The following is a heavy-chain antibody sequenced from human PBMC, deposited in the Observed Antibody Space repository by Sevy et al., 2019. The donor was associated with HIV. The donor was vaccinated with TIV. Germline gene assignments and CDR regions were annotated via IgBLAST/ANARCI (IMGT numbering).Heavy chain of an antibody. CDR2: MYHGGSI. CDR3: ARFSGLLRDF. V-gene: IGHV3-66*01. CDR1: GFSVSDND. Sequence: GGSLRLSCAASGFSVSDNDMNWVRQAPGKGLEWVSLMYHGGSILYADSVRGRFITSRDKSKNTLYLQMNSLIGEDTAVYYGARFSGLLRDFWGQGTLVTVSS. J-gene: IGHJ4*02. D-gene: IGHD2-21*02.